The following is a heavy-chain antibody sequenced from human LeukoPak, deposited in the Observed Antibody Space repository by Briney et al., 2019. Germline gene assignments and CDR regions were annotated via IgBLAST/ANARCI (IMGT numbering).Heavy chain of an antibody. D-gene: IGHD6-19*01. CDR2: VNNDGSST. CDR1: GFSFSSYW. V-gene: IGHV3-74*01. Sequence: SGGSLRLSCEASGFSFSSYWMHWVRQAPGKGLMWVSRVNNDGSSTTYADSVEGRFTISRDNARNTLYLQMNSLRAEDTAVYYCARSSYPYYFDYWGQGTLVTVSS. J-gene: IGHJ4*02. CDR3: ARSSYPYYFDY.